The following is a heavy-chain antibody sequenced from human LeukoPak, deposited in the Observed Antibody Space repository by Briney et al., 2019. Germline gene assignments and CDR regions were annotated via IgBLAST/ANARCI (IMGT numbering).Heavy chain of an antibody. CDR3: ARGRTTMVRGFYGMDV. V-gene: IGHV4-34*01. CDR2: INHSGST. J-gene: IGHJ6*04. Sequence: SETLSLTCAVYGGSFSGYYWSWIRQPPGKGLEWIGEINHSGSTHYNPSLKSRVTISVDTSKNQFSLKLSSVTAADTAVYYCARGRTTMVRGFYGMDVWGKGTTVTVSS. CDR1: GGSFSGYY. D-gene: IGHD3-10*01.